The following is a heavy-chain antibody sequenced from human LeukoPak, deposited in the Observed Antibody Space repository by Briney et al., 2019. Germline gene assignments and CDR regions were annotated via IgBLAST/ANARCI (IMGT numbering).Heavy chain of an antibody. J-gene: IGHJ1*01. CDR1: GDSISSGGYY. CDR3: ARLNMTTAGFGS. CDR2: IDHSGST. Sequence: SETLSLTCTVSGDSISSGGYYWSWIRQPPGKGLEWIGYIDHSGSTYHNPSLKSRVTISVDRSKNQFSLKLSSVTAADTAVFYCARLNMTTAGFGSWGQGTLLTVSS. V-gene: IGHV4-30-2*01. D-gene: IGHD6-13*01.